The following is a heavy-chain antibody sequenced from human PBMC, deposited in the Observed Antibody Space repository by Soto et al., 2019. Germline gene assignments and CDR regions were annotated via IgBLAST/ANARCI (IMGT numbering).Heavy chain of an antibody. Sequence: PGGSLRLSCAASGFTFSSYSMNWVRQAPGKGLEWVSSISSSSSYIYYADSVKGRFTISRDNAKNSLYLQMNSLRAEDTAVYYCPRVRKVGPHYGYWGQGPLATVSS. J-gene: IGHJ4*02. CDR2: ISSSSSYI. D-gene: IGHD1-26*01. CDR3: PRVRKVGPHYGY. CDR1: GFTFSSYS. V-gene: IGHV3-21*01.